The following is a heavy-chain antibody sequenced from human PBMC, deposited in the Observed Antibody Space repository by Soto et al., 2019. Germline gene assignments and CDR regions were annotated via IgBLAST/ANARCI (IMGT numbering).Heavy chain of an antibody. CDR2: TYYRSNWYY. CDR3: VRASTRGVAERFQD. Sequence: SQTLPLTCAISGDSVSNTTAAWNWIRQSPSRGLEWLGRTYYRSNWYYDSAVSVKSRMTINPDTSKNQFSLQLTSLTPEDTAVYYCVRASTRGVAERFQDWGQGTLVTVSS. D-gene: IGHD3-10*01. CDR1: GDSVSNTTAA. J-gene: IGHJ1*01. V-gene: IGHV6-1*01.